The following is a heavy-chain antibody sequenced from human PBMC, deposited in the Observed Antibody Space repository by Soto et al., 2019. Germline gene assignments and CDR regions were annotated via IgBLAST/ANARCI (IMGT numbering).Heavy chain of an antibody. CDR1: GFTFSSYA. Sequence: PGGSLRLSCAASGFTFSSYAMHWVRQAPGKGLGWVAVISYDGSNKYYADSVKGRFTIYRDNPKSTLYLQMNSLRAEDTAVYYCAREGLSSGWFPYYYSGMDVWGQGTTVTVSS. J-gene: IGHJ6*02. CDR3: AREGLSSGWFPYYYSGMDV. CDR2: ISYDGSNK. D-gene: IGHD6-19*01. V-gene: IGHV3-30-3*01.